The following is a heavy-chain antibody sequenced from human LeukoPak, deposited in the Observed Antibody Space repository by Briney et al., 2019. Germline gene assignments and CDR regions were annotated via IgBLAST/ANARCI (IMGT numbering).Heavy chain of an antibody. V-gene: IGHV1-46*01. CDR1: GYTFTSYY. D-gene: IGHD1-26*01. J-gene: IGHJ4*02. CDR3: ARASQARGWELQYYFDY. Sequence: GASVKVSCKASGYTFTSYYMHWVRQAPGQGLEWMGIINPSGGSTSYAQKFQGRVTMTRDMSTSTVYMELSSLRSEDTAVYYCARASQARGWELQYYFDYWGQGTLVTVSS. CDR2: INPSGGST.